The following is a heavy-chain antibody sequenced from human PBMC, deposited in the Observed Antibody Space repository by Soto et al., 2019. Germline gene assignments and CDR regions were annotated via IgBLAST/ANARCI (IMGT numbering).Heavy chain of an antibody. V-gene: IGHV3-66*01. Sequence: PGGSLRLSCAASGFTVSSNYMSWVRQAPRKGLEWVSVIYSGGSTYYADSVKGRFTISRDNSKNTLYLQMNSLRAEDTAVYYCARDSASCSSTSCYSLWDVWGKGTTVTVSS. J-gene: IGHJ6*04. CDR1: GFTVSSNY. CDR3: ARDSASCSSTSCYSLWDV. D-gene: IGHD2-2*01. CDR2: IYSGGST.